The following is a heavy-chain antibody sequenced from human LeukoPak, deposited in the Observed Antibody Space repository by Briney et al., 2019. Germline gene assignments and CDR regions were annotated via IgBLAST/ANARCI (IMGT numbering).Heavy chain of an antibody. V-gene: IGHV4-61*02. Sequence: SETLSLTCTVSGGSISSGSYYWSWIRQPAGKGLEWIGRIYTSGSTNYNPSLKSRVTISVDTSKNRFSLKLSSVTAADTAVYYCAREVYDILTGYPSWGQGTLVTVSS. J-gene: IGHJ4*02. CDR2: IYTSGST. CDR1: GGSISSGSYY. D-gene: IGHD3-9*01. CDR3: AREVYDILTGYPS.